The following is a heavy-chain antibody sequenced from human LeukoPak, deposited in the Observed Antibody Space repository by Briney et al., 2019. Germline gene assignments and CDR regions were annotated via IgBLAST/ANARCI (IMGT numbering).Heavy chain of an antibody. CDR2: IYYSGST. V-gene: IGHV4-39*07. CDR1: GGSISSSSYY. D-gene: IGHD6-13*01. Sequence: PSETLSLTCTVSGGSISSSSYYWGWIRQPPGKGLEWIGSIYYSGSTYYNPSLKSRVTISVDTSKNQFSLTLSSVTAADTAVYYCAKAPPNYSSSWYFDYWGQGTLVTVSS. CDR3: AKAPPNYSSSWYFDY. J-gene: IGHJ4*02.